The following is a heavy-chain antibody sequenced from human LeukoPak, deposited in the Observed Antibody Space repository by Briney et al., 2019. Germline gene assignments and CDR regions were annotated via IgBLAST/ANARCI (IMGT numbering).Heavy chain of an antibody. D-gene: IGHD3-22*01. Sequence: GGSLRLSCAASGFTFSIYTMNWVRQAPGKGLEWVSSISSMSSYIHYADSVKGRFTISRDNAKNSLYLQMNSLRAEDTAVYYCARDARYYDSSGYSDYWGQGTLVTVSS. V-gene: IGHV3-21*01. J-gene: IGHJ4*02. CDR1: GFTFSIYT. CDR3: ARDARYYDSSGYSDY. CDR2: ISSMSSYI.